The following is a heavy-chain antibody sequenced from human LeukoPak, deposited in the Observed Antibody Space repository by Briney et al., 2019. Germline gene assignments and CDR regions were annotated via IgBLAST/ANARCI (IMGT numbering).Heavy chain of an antibody. V-gene: IGHV3-21*01. Sequence: GGSLRLSCAGSGFTFSSYSMNWVRQAPGKGLEWVSSISTSSSYIYYADSVKGRFTISRDNAKNSLYLQMNSLRAEDTAVYSCARVDDYSRDYWGQGTLVTVSS. CDR3: ARVDDYSRDY. D-gene: IGHD4-11*01. CDR2: ISTSSSYI. CDR1: GFTFSSYS. J-gene: IGHJ4*02.